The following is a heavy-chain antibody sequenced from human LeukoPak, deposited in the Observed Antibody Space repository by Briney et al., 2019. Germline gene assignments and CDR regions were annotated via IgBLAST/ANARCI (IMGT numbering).Heavy chain of an antibody. CDR3: AKGPYCSSTSCYEGAFDI. Sequence: GGSLRLSCAASGFTFSSYSMNWVRQAPGKGLEWVSSITGSGGSTYYADSVKGRFTISRDNSKNTLYLQMNSLRAEDTAVYSCAKGPYCSSTSCYEGAFDIWGQGTMVTVSS. D-gene: IGHD2-2*01. CDR2: ITGSGGST. J-gene: IGHJ3*02. V-gene: IGHV3-23*01. CDR1: GFTFSSYS.